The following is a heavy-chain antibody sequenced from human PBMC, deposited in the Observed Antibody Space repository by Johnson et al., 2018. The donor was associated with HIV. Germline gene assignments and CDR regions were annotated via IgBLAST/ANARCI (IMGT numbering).Heavy chain of an antibody. Sequence: QMQLVESGGGLEQPGRSLRLSCAASGFTFSSYAMHWVRQAPGKGLEWVAVISYDGSNKYYADSVKGRFTISRDNSKNTLYLQMNSLRAEDTAVYYCARERSLNEYSSSWDAFDIWGQGTMVTVSS. CDR2: ISYDGSNK. J-gene: IGHJ3*02. CDR1: GFTFSSYA. CDR3: ARERSLNEYSSSWDAFDI. D-gene: IGHD6-6*01. V-gene: IGHV3-30-3*01.